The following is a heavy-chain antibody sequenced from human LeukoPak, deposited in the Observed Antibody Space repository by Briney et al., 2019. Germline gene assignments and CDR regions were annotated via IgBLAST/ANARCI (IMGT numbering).Heavy chain of an antibody. Sequence: SGGSLRLSCAASGFTFSSYAMSWVRQAPGKGLEWVSAISGSGGSTYYADSVKGRFTISRDNSKNSLYLQMNSLRAEDTAVYYCARDKLNSGSQLGLLDYWGQGTLVTVSS. V-gene: IGHV3-23*01. CDR1: GFTFSSYA. CDR3: ARDKLNSGSQLGLLDY. CDR2: ISGSGGST. J-gene: IGHJ4*02. D-gene: IGHD1-26*01.